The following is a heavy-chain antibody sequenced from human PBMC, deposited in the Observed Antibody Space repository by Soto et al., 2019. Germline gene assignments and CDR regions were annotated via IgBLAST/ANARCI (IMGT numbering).Heavy chain of an antibody. V-gene: IGHV4-59*01. CDR3: ARDSQYCSGGRCYADFYGMDV. CDR1: GGSISSYY. J-gene: IGHJ6*02. Sequence: TVSGGSISSYYWSWIRQPPGRGLEWIGYIYYSGNTNYNPSLKSRVTISVDTSKDQFYLSLSSATAADTAVYYCARDSQYCSGGRCYADFYGMDVWGQGTTVTVSS. CDR2: IYYSGNT. D-gene: IGHD2-8*02.